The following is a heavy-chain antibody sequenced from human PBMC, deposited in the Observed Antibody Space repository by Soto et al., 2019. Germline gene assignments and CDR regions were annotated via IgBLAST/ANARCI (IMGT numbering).Heavy chain of an antibody. CDR1: GYTFTSYA. D-gene: IGHD3-22*01. J-gene: IGHJ5*02. V-gene: IGHV1-3*01. Sequence: ASVKVSCKASGYTFTSYAMHWVRQAPGQRLEWMGWINAGNGNTKYSQKFQGRVTITRDTSASTAYMELSSLRSEDTAVYYCARDQGYYDSGSYYHPWGQGTLVTVAS. CDR2: INAGNGNT. CDR3: ARDQGYYDSGSYYHP.